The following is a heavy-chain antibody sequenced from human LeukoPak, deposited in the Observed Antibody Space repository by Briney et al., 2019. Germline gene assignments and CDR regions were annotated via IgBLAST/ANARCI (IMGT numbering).Heavy chain of an antibody. J-gene: IGHJ4*02. V-gene: IGHV4-30-2*01. CDR2: IYHSGST. CDR3: AREGELMNF. CDR1: GGSISSGGYY. Sequence: SETLSLTCTVSGGSISSGGYYWSWIRQPPGKGLEWIGYIYHSGSTYYNPSLKSRVTISVDRSKNQFSLKLSSVTAADTAVYYCAREGELMNFWGQGTLVTVSS. D-gene: IGHD1-26*01.